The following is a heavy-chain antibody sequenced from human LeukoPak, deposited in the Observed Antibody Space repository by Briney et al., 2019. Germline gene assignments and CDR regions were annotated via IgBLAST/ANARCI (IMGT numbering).Heavy chain of an antibody. D-gene: IGHD3-3*01. V-gene: IGHV4-59*08. J-gene: IGHJ4*02. CDR2: IYYSGST. Sequence: SETLSLTCAVYGGSFSGYYWSWIRQPPGKGLEWIGYIYYSGSTNYNPSLKSRVTISVDTSKNQFSLKLSSVTAADTAVYYCARHDPTEDFGVVSPRYYFDYWGQGTLVTVSS. CDR1: GGSFSGYY. CDR3: ARHDPTEDFGVVSPRYYFDY.